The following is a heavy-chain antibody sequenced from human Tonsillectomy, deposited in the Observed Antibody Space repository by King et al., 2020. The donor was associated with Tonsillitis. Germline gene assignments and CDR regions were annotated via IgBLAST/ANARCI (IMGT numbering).Heavy chain of an antibody. CDR1: GFTFSRYP. Sequence: QLVQSGGGVVPPGRSLALSCAASGFTFSRYPIHWVRQAPGKGLEWVAVISFDGSNKYYADSVKGRFTVSRDNSKNTLFLQMNTLRAEDTAVYYCARDDYGSGSLYGVDVWGQGTTVTVSS. V-gene: IGHV3-30-3*01. D-gene: IGHD3-10*01. J-gene: IGHJ6*02. CDR3: ARDDYGSGSLYGVDV. CDR2: ISFDGSNK.